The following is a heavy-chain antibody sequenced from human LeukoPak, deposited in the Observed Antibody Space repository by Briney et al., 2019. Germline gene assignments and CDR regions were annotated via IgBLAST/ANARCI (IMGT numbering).Heavy chain of an antibody. CDR2: INHSGST. J-gene: IGHJ4*02. D-gene: IGHD2-15*01. Sequence: SETLSLTCAVYGGSFSGYYWSWIRQPPGKGLEWIGEINHSGSTNYNPSLKSRVTISVDTSKNQFSLKLGSVTAADTAVYYCASRAYCSGGSCYYFDYWGQGTLVTVSS. CDR3: ASRAYCSGGSCYYFDY. V-gene: IGHV4-34*01. CDR1: GGSFSGYY.